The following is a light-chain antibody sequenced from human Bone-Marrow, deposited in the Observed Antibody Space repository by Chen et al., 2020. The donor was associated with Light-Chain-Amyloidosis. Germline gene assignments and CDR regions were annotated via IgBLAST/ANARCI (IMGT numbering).Light chain of an antibody. CDR3: SSYTITNTLV. CDR1: SSDVGGDNH. J-gene: IGLJ1*01. Sequence: HSAMTQPAAVPGAPGQSITLPCTRTSSDVGGDNHVSWYQQHPDKAPKLMIYEVTTRPSWVPDRFSGSKSDNTASLTISGLQTEDEADYFCSSYTITNTLVFGSGTRVTVL. CDR2: EVT. V-gene: IGLV2-14*01.